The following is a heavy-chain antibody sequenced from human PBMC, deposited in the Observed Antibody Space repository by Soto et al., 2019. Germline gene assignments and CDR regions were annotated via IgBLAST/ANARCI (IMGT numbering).Heavy chain of an antibody. CDR1: GFTFSSYG. CDR2: IWYDGSNK. CDR3: ARGHRGSYYSYSYGMDV. D-gene: IGHD1-26*01. J-gene: IGHJ6*02. Sequence: GGSLRLSCAASGFTFSSYGMHWVRQAPGKGLEWVAVIWYDGSNKYYADSVKGRFTISRDNSKNTLYLQMNSLRAEDTAVYYWARGHRGSYYSYSYGMDVWGQATTVTAPS. V-gene: IGHV3-33*01.